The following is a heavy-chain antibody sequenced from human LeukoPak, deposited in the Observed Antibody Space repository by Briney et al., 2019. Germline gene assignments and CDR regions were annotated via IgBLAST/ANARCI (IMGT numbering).Heavy chain of an antibody. D-gene: IGHD6-13*01. V-gene: IGHV3-33*01. Sequence: PGRSLRLSCAASGFTFSSYGMHWVRQAPGKGLELVAVMWYDGSNKDYADSVKGRFTISRDNSKSTLYLQMNSLRGEDTAVYYCARDVAATGVVAGVDVWGQGTTVTVSS. CDR1: GFTFSSYG. CDR2: MWYDGSNK. CDR3: ARDVAATGVVAGVDV. J-gene: IGHJ6*02.